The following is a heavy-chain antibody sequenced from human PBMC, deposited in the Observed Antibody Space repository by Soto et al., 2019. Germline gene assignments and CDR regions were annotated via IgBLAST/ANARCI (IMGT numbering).Heavy chain of an antibody. Sequence: QVQLVQSGAEVKKPGASVKVSCKASGYTFTSYYMHWVRQAPGQGLEWMGIINPSGGSTSYAQKFWGRGTMARDTSTSTVYMELSSLRSEDTAVYYCARTDMTTVTYNWFDPWGQGTLVTVSS. CDR3: ARTDMTTVTYNWFDP. V-gene: IGHV1-46*03. CDR2: INPSGGST. CDR1: GYTFTSYY. D-gene: IGHD4-17*01. J-gene: IGHJ5*02.